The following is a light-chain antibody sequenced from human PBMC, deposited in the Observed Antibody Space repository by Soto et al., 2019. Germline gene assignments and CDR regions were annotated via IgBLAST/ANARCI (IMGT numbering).Light chain of an antibody. CDR2: GAS. CDR3: QQYKNWPPIT. J-gene: IGKJ5*01. V-gene: IGKV3-15*01. CDR1: QSVGSN. Sequence: EIVMTQSPATLSVSPGERVTLSCRARQSVGSNLAWYQQKPGQAPRLLIYGASTRATGIPARFSGSGSETEFTLTISSLQSEDSAVYYCQQYKNWPPITFGQGTRLEI.